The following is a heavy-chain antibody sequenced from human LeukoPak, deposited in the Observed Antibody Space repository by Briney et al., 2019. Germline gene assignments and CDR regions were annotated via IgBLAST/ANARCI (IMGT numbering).Heavy chain of an antibody. D-gene: IGHD4-23*01. J-gene: IGHJ4*02. CDR1: GGSFCGYY. CDR3: ARGGPYGGNSGEWFDY. Sequence: SENLSLTSAVYGGSFCGYYWSWIPQPPGKELKGIGEMNNSGSTNSNPSLKSPITISVDTSKNPFSLKLSSVPAADTAVYCCARGGPYGGNSGEWFDYWGRGTLVTVS. V-gene: IGHV4-34*01. CDR2: MNNSGST.